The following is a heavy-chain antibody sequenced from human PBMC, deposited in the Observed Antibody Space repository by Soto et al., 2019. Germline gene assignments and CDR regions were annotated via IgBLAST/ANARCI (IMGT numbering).Heavy chain of an antibody. CDR3: XXXXXXXXPFDY. CDR2: ISAYNGNT. J-gene: IGHJ4*02. V-gene: IGHV1-18*01. Sequence: QVQLVQSGAEVKKPGASVKVSCKASGYTFTSYGISWVRQAPGQGLEWMGWISAYNGNTNYAQKLQGRVTMTTDTSTSTAYMELRXLXXXXTAXXXXXXXXXXXXPFDYWGQGTLVTVSS. CDR1: GYTFTSYG.